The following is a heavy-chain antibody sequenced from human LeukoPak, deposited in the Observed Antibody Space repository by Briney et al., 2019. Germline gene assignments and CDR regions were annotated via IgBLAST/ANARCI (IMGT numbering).Heavy chain of an antibody. V-gene: IGHV3-33*01. CDR1: GFTFSSYG. CDR3: ARGRIVATILDY. J-gene: IGHJ4*02. D-gene: IGHD5-12*01. Sequence: GGPLRLSCAASGFTFSSYGMHWVRQAPGKGLEWVAVIWYDGSNKYYADSVKGRFTISRDNSKNTLYLQMNSLRAEDTAVYYCARGRIVATILDYWGQGTLVTVSS. CDR2: IWYDGSNK.